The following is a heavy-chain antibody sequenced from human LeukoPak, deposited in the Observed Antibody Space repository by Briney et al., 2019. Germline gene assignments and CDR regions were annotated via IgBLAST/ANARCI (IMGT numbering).Heavy chain of an antibody. CDR3: ARDRRYYDSSGYRYYFDY. V-gene: IGHV1-69*04. CDR2: IIPIFGIA. Sequence: SVKVSCKASGGTFSSYAISWVRQAPGQGLEWMGRIIPIFGIANYAQKFQGRVTITADKSTSTAYMELSGLRSEDTAVYYCARDRRYYDSSGYRYYFDYWGQGTLVTVSS. D-gene: IGHD3-22*01. CDR1: GGTFSSYA. J-gene: IGHJ4*02.